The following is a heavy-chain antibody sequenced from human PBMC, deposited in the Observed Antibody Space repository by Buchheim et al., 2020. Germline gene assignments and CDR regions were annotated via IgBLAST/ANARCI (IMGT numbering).Heavy chain of an antibody. D-gene: IGHD4-17*01. J-gene: IGHJ4*02. Sequence: EVQLVESGGGLVQPGGSLRLSCAASGFTFSSYSLNWVRQAPGKGLEGVSYISSSSSTIYYADTVKGRFTITRDNAKNSRYTQMNSLRAEDTAVYYCARAPHTTVVDYWGQGTL. CDR3: ARAPHTTVVDY. V-gene: IGHV3-48*01. CDR1: GFTFSSYS. CDR2: ISSSSSTI.